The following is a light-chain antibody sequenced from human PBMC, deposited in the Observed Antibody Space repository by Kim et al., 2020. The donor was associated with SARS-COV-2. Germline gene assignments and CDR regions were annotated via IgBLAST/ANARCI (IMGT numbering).Light chain of an antibody. V-gene: IGLV2-18*02. Sequence: QSVLTQPPSVSGSPGQSVTISCTETSSAIGNYNRVSWYQQPPGTAPKLIISEVNNRPSGVPGRFSGSKSGNTASLTISGLQAEDEADYFCASYTRNHNWVFGGGTQLTVL. CDR1: SSAIGNYNR. CDR3: ASYTRNHNWV. CDR2: EVN. J-gene: IGLJ3*02.